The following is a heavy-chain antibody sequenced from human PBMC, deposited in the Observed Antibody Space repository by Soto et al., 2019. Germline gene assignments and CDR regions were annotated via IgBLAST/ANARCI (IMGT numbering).Heavy chain of an antibody. CDR2: ISDSGGST. D-gene: IGHD3-16*01. CDR3: AKDGGPGRERYYFDY. Sequence: GGSLRLSCAASGFTFSSYAMSWVRQAPGKGLEWVSVISDSGGSTYYADSVKGRFTISRDNSKNTLFVQMNSLRAEDTAVYYWAKDGGPGRERYYFDYWGQGTPVTVSS. J-gene: IGHJ4*02. V-gene: IGHV3-23*01. CDR1: GFTFSSYA.